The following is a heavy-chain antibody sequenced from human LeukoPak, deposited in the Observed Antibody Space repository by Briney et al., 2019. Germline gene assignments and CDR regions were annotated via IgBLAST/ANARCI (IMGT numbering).Heavy chain of an antibody. Sequence: PGGSLTLSCASSGFTFSYYYMSWSRQAPGKGLEGVSYISSSGSTIYYADSVKGRFTISRDNAKNSLYLQMNSLRAEDTAVYYCARDLGKANYYFDYWGQGTLVTVSS. CDR1: GFTFSYYY. CDR3: ARDLGKANYYFDY. D-gene: IGHD3-16*01. V-gene: IGHV3-11*01. J-gene: IGHJ4*02. CDR2: ISSSGSTI.